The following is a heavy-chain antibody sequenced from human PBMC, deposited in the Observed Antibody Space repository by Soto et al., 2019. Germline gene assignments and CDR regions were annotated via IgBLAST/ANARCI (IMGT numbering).Heavy chain of an antibody. CDR2: ISAYNGNT. Sequence: RASVKVSCKASGYTFTSYGISWVRQAPGQGLEWMGWISAYNGNTNYAQKLQGRVTMTTDTSTSTAYMELRSLRSDDTAVYYCARVKTGYSGYASEYYFDYWGKGTLVTVSS. CDR1: GYTFTSYG. CDR3: ARVKTGYSGYASEYYFDY. V-gene: IGHV1-18*01. J-gene: IGHJ4*02. D-gene: IGHD5-12*01.